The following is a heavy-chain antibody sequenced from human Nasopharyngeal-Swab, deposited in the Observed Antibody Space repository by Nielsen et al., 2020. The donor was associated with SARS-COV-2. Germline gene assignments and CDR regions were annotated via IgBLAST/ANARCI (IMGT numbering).Heavy chain of an antibody. CDR2: ISGSGGNT. Sequence: GESLKISCTVSGFAFGNYAMSWVRQAPGKGLEWVSGISGSGGNTFVADSVKGRFTISRDNSKNTLYLQMSSLRVADTATYYCAKEGSIIVGTFFDSWGQGALVTASS. V-gene: IGHV3-23*01. CDR1: GFAFGNYA. CDR3: AKEGSIIVGTFFDS. J-gene: IGHJ4*02. D-gene: IGHD1-26*01.